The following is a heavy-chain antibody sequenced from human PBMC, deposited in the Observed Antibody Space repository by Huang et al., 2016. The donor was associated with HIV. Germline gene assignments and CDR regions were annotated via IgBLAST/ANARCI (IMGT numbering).Heavy chain of an antibody. D-gene: IGHD3-10*01. V-gene: IGHV4-61*01. CDR1: GDSVSSASYY. CDR2: SYFSGGT. J-gene: IGHJ4*02. CDR3: VGHGSGTADY. Sequence: QVQLQESGPGLVKPSETLSLSCTVAGDSVSSASYYWSWIRQPPGRGLEWLVYSYFSGGTNYNPSLKSRVTISIDTSKNQFSLRLSSVTAADTAVYYCVGHGSGTADYWGQGTLVTVSS.